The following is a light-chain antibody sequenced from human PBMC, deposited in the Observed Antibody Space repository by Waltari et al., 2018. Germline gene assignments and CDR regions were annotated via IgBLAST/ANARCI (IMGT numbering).Light chain of an antibody. CDR3: QAWDSSTVV. V-gene: IGLV3-1*01. J-gene: IGLJ2*01. CDR2: LDT. Sequence: SYELTQPPSVSVSPGQTASITCSGDNLGSKFACWYQQKPGQSPVLVIYLDTKRPSGIPERFSGSNSGNTATLTISGTQAMDEADYYCQAWDSSTVVFGGGTKLTVL. CDR1: NLGSKF.